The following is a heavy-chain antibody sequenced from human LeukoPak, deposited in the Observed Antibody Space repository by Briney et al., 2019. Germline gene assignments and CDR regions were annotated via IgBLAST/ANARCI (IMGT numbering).Heavy chain of an antibody. CDR3: ARHVFSGDWCSTFDY. J-gene: IGHJ4*02. D-gene: IGHD6-19*01. V-gene: IGHV1-18*01. CDR1: GYTFTSYG. CDR2: ISAYNGNT. Sequence: GASVKVSCKASGYTFTSYGISWVRQAPGQGLEWMGWISAYNGNTNYAQKLQGRVTMTTDTSTSTAYMELRSLRSDDTAVYYCARHVFSGDWCSTFDYWGQGALVTVSS.